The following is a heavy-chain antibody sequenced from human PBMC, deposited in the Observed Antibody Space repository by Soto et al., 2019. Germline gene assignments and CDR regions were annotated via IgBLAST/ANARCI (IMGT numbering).Heavy chain of an antibody. CDR3: ASSINYYDSSGYPNGFDY. Sequence: SETLSLTCTVSGGSISSGDYYWSWIRQPPGKGLEWIGYIYYSGSTYYNPSLKSRVTISVDTSKNQFSLKLSSVTAADTAVYYCASSINYYDSSGYPNGFDYWGQGTLVTVSS. CDR2: IYYSGST. V-gene: IGHV4-30-4*01. CDR1: GGSISSGDYY. D-gene: IGHD3-22*01. J-gene: IGHJ4*02.